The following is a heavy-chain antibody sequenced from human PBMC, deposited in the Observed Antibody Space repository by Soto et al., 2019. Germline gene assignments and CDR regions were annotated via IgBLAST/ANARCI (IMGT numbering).Heavy chain of an antibody. J-gene: IGHJ3*01. CDR1: GFTFSNYA. Sequence: PGGSLRLSCEASGFTFSNYAMAWVCQTPGEGPEWVSTIGGGDDIFYAESVQGRFIISRDDSRSTMYLQMDNLRVEDTAIYFCAKDSISYNGIYDAFDVWGQGTVVTVSS. CDR3: AKDSISYNGIYDAFDV. CDR2: IGGGDDI. D-gene: IGHD3-3*02. V-gene: IGHV3-23*01.